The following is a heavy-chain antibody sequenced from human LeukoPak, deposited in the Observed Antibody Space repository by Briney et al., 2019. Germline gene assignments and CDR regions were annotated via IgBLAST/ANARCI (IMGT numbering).Heavy chain of an antibody. V-gene: IGHV3-33*01. J-gene: IGHJ5*02. D-gene: IGHD6-13*01. CDR3: ARESIAAAANWFDP. Sequence: PGGSLRLSCAASGFTFSSYGMHWVRQAPGKGLEWEAVIWYDGSNKYYADSVKGRFTISRDNSKNTLYLQMNSLRAEDTAVYYCARESIAAAANWFDPWGQGTLVTVSS. CDR2: IWYDGSNK. CDR1: GFTFSSYG.